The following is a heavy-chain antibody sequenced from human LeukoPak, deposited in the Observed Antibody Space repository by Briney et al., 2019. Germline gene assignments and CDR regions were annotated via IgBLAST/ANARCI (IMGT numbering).Heavy chain of an antibody. CDR2: ISSSSSYI. CDR3: ARGRVRRDIVVVPAAMDEAGYGY. J-gene: IGHJ4*02. D-gene: IGHD2-2*01. Sequence: GGSLRLSCAASGFTFSSYEMNWVRQAPGKGLEWVSYISSSSSYIYYADSVKGRFTISRDNAKNSLYLQMNSLRAEDTAVYYCARGRVRRDIVVVPAAMDEAGYGYWGQGTLVTVSS. V-gene: IGHV3-21*05. CDR1: GFTFSSYE.